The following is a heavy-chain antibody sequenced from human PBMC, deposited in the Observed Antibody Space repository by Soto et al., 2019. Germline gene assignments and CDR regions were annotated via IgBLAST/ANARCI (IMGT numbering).Heavy chain of an antibody. D-gene: IGHD1-26*01. CDR1: GYTLTELS. Sequence: QVQLVQSGAEVKKPGASVKVSCKVSGYTLTELSMHWVRQAPGKGLEWMGGFDPEDGETIYAQKFQGRVTMTEDTSTDTAYMELSSLRSEDTAVYYCATWDQGGGSYYHHYYYGMDVWGQGTTVTVSS. J-gene: IGHJ6*02. CDR2: FDPEDGET. V-gene: IGHV1-24*01. CDR3: ATWDQGGGSYYHHYYYGMDV.